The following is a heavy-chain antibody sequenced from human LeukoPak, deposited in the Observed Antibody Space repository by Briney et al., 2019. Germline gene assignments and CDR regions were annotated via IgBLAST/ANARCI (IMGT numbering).Heavy chain of an antibody. CDR3: ARGDDYGDYNLYY. CDR1: GGSFSSYY. Sequence: SETLSLTCAVYGGSFSSYYWSWIRQPAGKGLEWIGRIYTSGSTNYNPSLKSRVTMSVDTSKNQFSLKLSSVTAADTAVYYCARGDDYGDYNLYYWGQGTLVTVSS. D-gene: IGHD4-17*01. CDR2: IYTSGST. V-gene: IGHV4-59*10. J-gene: IGHJ4*02.